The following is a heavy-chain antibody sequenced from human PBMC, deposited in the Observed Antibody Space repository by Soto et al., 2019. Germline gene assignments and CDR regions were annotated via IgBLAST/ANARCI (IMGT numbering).Heavy chain of an antibody. Sequence: QVQLVQSGAEVKKPGSSVKVSCKASGGTFSSYAISWVRQAPGQGLEWMGGIIPIFGTANYAQKFQGRVTITADESTSTAYMELSSLRSEDTAVYYCARDPVEMATIATLYAFDIWGQGTMVTVSS. D-gene: IGHD5-12*01. J-gene: IGHJ3*02. CDR3: ARDPVEMATIATLYAFDI. CDR2: IIPIFGTA. V-gene: IGHV1-69*12. CDR1: GGTFSSYA.